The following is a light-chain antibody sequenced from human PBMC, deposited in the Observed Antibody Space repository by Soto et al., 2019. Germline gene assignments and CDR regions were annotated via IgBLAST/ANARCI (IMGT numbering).Light chain of an antibody. Sequence: ARHMTHGPSVLSAYLGYIFTIVCRASQGIRNDLGWYQQKPGKAPNLLIYGASTLQSGVPSRFSGFGSGTEFTLTISSLQPEDFATYNCQQLQRTPFTFGRGTKVDIK. CDR2: GAS. J-gene: IGKJ3*01. CDR1: QGIRND. CDR3: QQLQRTPFT. V-gene: IGKV1-6*01.